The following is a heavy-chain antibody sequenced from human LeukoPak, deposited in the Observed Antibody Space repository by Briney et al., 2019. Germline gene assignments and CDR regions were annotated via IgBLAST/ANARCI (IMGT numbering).Heavy chain of an antibody. Sequence: SETLSLTCAVYGGSFSGYYWSWIRQPPGKGLEWIGEINHSGSTNYNPSPKSRVTTSVDTSKNQFSLKLSSVTAADTAVYYCARSQGASDYWGQGTLVTVSS. D-gene: IGHD3-16*01. J-gene: IGHJ4*02. CDR2: INHSGST. CDR3: ARSQGASDY. CDR1: GGSFSGYY. V-gene: IGHV4-34*01.